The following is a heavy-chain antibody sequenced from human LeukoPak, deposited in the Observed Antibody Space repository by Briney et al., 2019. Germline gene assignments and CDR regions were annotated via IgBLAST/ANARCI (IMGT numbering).Heavy chain of an antibody. CDR1: GFTFSDYY. CDR2: ISSSGSTI. CDR3: ARERAYYYDSSSTYYYYGMDV. J-gene: IGHJ6*02. Sequence: GGSLRLSCAASGFTFSDYYMSWIRQAPGKGLEWVSYISSSGSTIYYAGSVKGRFTISRDNAKNSLYLQMNSLRAEDTAVYYCARERAYYYDSSSTYYYYGMDVWGQGTTVTVSS. V-gene: IGHV3-11*01. D-gene: IGHD3-22*01.